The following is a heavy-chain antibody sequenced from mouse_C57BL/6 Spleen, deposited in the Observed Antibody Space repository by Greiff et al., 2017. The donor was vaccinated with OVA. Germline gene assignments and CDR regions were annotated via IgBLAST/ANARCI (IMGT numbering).Heavy chain of an antibody. CDR2: INYDGSST. J-gene: IGHJ1*03. Sequence: EVQRVESEGGLVQPGSSMKLSCTASGFTFSDYYMAWVRQVPEKGLEWVANINYDGSSTYYLDSLKSRFIISRDNAKNILYLQMSSLKSEDTATYYCARDNYGSSYRDWYFDVWGTGTTVTVSS. CDR1: GFTFSDYY. D-gene: IGHD1-1*01. CDR3: ARDNYGSSYRDWYFDV. V-gene: IGHV5-16*01.